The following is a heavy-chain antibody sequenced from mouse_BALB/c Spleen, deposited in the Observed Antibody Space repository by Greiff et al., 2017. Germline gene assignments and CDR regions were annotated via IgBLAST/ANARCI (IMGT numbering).Heavy chain of an antibody. J-gene: IGHJ4*01. CDR2: IWAGGST. V-gene: IGHV2-9*02. CDR1: GFSLTSYG. D-gene: IGHD2-9*01. Sequence: VQLQQSGPGLVAPSQSLSITCTVSGFSLTSYGVHWVRQPPGKGLEWLGVIWAGGSTNYNSALMSRLSISKDNSKSQVFLKMNSLQTDDTAMYYCAREAYYGFYAMDYWGQGTSVTVSS. CDR3: AREAYYGFYAMDY.